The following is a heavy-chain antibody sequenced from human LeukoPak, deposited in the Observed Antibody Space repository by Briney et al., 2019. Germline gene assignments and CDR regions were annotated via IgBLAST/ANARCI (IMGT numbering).Heavy chain of an antibody. D-gene: IGHD6-13*01. CDR3: AREGPSSSWYFDY. CDR2: IYSGGST. J-gene: IGHJ4*02. CDR1: GFTVSSNY. Sequence: GGSLRLSCAASGFTVSSNYMSWVRQAPGKGLEWVSVIYSGGSTYYADSVKGRFTISRDNSQNTLYLQMNSLRAEDTAVYYCAREGPSSSWYFDYWGQGTLVTVSS. V-gene: IGHV3-53*01.